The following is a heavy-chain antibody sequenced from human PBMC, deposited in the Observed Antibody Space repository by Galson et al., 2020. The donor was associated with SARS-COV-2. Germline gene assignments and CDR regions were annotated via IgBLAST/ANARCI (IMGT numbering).Heavy chain of an antibody. CDR2: IWYDGSNK. J-gene: IGHJ4*02. V-gene: IGHV3-33*01. CDR1: GFTFSSYG. D-gene: IGHD5-18*01. Sequence: GGSLRLSCVASGFTFSSYGMHWVRQAPGKGLEWVAVIWYDGSNKYYADSVKGRFTISRDNSKNTLYLQMNSLRAEDTAVYYCARVRYSYGETHTFDYWGQGTLVTVSS. CDR3: ARVRYSYGETHTFDY.